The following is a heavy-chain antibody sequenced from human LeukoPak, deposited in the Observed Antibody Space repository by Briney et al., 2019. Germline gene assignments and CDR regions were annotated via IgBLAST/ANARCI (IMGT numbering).Heavy chain of an antibody. J-gene: IGHJ6*03. Sequence: PGGSLRLSCAASGFTFSSYSMNWVRQAPGKGLEWVSSISSSSSYIYYADSVKGRFTISRDNAKNSLYLQMNSLRAEDTALYYCARDSDSSGWLDYYMDVWGKGTTVTISS. CDR3: ARDSDSSGWLDYYMDV. D-gene: IGHD6-19*01. V-gene: IGHV3-21*01. CDR2: ISSSSSYI. CDR1: GFTFSSYS.